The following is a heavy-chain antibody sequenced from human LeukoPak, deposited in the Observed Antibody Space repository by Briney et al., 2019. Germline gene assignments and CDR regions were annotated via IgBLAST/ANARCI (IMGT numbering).Heavy chain of an antibody. Sequence: GGSVRLSCTASGFTFSSYGMHWVRQAPGQGLEWVAFIRYDGSNKNYADSVKGRFTISRDNSKNTLYLEMNSLRAEDTAVYYCAKDEFGYCSSTSCYILDYWGQGTLVTVSS. D-gene: IGHD2-2*01. J-gene: IGHJ4*02. CDR1: GFTFSSYG. CDR2: IRYDGSNK. CDR3: AKDEFGYCSSTSCYILDY. V-gene: IGHV3-30*02.